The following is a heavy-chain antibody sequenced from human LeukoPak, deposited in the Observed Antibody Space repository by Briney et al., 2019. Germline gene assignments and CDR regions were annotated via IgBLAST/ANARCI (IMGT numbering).Heavy chain of an antibody. D-gene: IGHD6-19*01. CDR1: GFTVSSNY. CDR2: IYSGGST. V-gene: IGHV3-53*01. CDR3: ASVKDSSGWYHYFDY. Sequence: GGSLRLSCAASGFTVSSNYMSWVRQAPGKGLEWVSVIYSGGSTYYADSVKGRFTISRDNAKNTLYLQMNSLRVEDTAVYYCASVKDSSGWYHYFDYWGQGALVTVSS. J-gene: IGHJ4*02.